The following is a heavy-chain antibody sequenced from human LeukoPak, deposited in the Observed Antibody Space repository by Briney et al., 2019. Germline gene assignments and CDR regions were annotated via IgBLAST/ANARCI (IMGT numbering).Heavy chain of an antibody. J-gene: IGHJ3*02. CDR2: FDPGDGET. Sequence: ASVKVSCKVSGYTLTELSMHWVRQAPGKGLEWMGGFDPGDGETIYAQKFQGRVTMTEDTSTDTAYMELSSLRSEDTAVYYCATRSEAVADPNDAFDIWGQGTMVTVSS. CDR1: GYTLTELS. V-gene: IGHV1-24*01. CDR3: ATRSEAVADPNDAFDI. D-gene: IGHD6-19*01.